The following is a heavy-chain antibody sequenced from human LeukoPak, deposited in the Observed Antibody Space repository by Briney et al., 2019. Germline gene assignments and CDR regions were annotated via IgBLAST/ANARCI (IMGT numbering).Heavy chain of an antibody. CDR1: GYTFTSYS. V-gene: IGHV1-18*01. Sequence: ASVKVSCKASGYTFTSYSISWVRQAPGQGLEWMGWISAYNGNTNYAQKLQGRVTMTTDTSTSTAYMELRSLRSDDTAVYYCARDRGEYSSSSSRFDPWGQGTLVTVSS. D-gene: IGHD6-6*01. J-gene: IGHJ5*02. CDR2: ISAYNGNT. CDR3: ARDRGEYSSSSSRFDP.